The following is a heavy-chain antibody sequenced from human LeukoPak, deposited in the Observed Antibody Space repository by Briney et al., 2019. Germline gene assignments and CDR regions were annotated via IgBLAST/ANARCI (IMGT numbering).Heavy chain of an antibody. CDR1: VFTFSSAW. J-gene: IGHJ3*02. CDR3: AGEMAGVTGAFDI. CDR2: INSDGSST. D-gene: IGHD3-10*01. V-gene: IGHV3-74*01. Sequence: PGGTLRLSCAASVFTFSSAWMVGVRQAPGKGLVWVSRINSDGSSTVYADSVKGRFTISRDNFKNTLYLQMSSLRDEDTAVYYCAGEMAGVTGAFDIWGEGTMVTVSS.